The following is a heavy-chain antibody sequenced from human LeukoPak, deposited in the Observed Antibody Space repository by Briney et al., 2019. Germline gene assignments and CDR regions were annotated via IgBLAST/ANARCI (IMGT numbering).Heavy chain of an antibody. CDR3: ARGVSGWELIFDY. J-gene: IGHJ4*02. CDR1: GFPLRSYR. D-gene: IGHD1-26*01. V-gene: IGHV3-33*01. Sequence: PGGSLRLPCAASGFPLRSYRMPWVRQAPDKAVEWVAVIWYAGSHKYYADAVKGRFTSSRDNSKNTLYLQMNSLRAEDTAVYYCARGVSGWELIFDYWGQGALVTVSS. CDR2: IWYAGSHK.